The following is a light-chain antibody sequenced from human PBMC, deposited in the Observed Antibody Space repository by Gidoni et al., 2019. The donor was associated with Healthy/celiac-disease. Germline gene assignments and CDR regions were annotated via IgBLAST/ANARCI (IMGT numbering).Light chain of an antibody. CDR1: QSISSY. Sequence: IQMTQSPSSLSASVGDRVTITCRASQSISSYLNWYQQNPGKAPKLLIYAASSLQSGVPSRFSGSGSGTDFTLTISSLQPEDFATDYCQQSYSTPQTFGQGTKLEIK. CDR3: QQSYSTPQT. CDR2: AAS. V-gene: IGKV1-39*01. J-gene: IGKJ2*01.